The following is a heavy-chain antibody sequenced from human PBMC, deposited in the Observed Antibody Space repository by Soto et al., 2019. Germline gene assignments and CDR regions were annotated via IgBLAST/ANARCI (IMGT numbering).Heavy chain of an antibody. D-gene: IGHD5-12*01. CDR3: AREPGDHIVATIYWFDP. CDR1: GFTFSSYG. J-gene: IGHJ5*02. CDR2: IWYDGSNK. Sequence: GGSLRLSCAASGFTFSSYGMHWVRQAPGKGLEWVAVIWYDGSNKYYADSVKGRFTISRDNSKNTLYLQMNSLRAEDTAVYYCAREPGDHIVATIYWFDPWGQGTLVTVSS. V-gene: IGHV3-33*01.